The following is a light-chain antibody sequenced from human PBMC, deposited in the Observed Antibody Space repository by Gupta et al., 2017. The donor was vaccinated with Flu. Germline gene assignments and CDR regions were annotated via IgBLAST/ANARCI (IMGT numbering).Light chain of an antibody. CDR3: QENDSIPWT. Sequence: EIQMTQSPASLSASVGDRVTITCRASQNIGNTLNWYQQKPGKAPKLLIFGASSWESGVPSRFSGSGSGTEFTLTISSLQAEDFATYYCQENDSIPWTFGQGTKVEIK. CDR1: QNIGNT. CDR2: GAS. V-gene: IGKV1-39*01. J-gene: IGKJ1*01.